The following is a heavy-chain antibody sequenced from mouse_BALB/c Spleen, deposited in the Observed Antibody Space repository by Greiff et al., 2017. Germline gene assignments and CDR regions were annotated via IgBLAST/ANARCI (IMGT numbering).Heavy chain of an antibody. V-gene: IGHV5-12-1*01. J-gene: IGHJ4*01. Sequence: EVQLVESGGGLVKPGGSLKLSCAASGFAFSSYDMSWVRQTPEKRLEWVAYISSGGGSTYYPDTVKGRFTISRDNAKNTLYLQMSSLKSEDTAMYYCARHGENGNYAMDYWGQGTSVTVAS. CDR2: ISSGGGST. CDR1: GFAFSSYD. CDR3: ARHGENGNYAMDY. D-gene: IGHD2-1*01.